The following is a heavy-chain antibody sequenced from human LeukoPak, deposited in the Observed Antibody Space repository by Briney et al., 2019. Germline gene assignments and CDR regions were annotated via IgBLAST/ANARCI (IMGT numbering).Heavy chain of an antibody. J-gene: IGHJ4*02. Sequence: SETLSLTCAVYGGSFSGYYWSWIRQPPGKGLEWIGEINHSGSTNYNPSLKSRVTISVDTSKNQFSLKLSSVTAADTAVYYCARGRQQLAPRGYYFDYWGQGTLVTVSS. D-gene: IGHD6-13*01. CDR2: INHSGST. V-gene: IGHV4-34*01. CDR3: ARGRQQLAPRGYYFDY. CDR1: GGSFSGYY.